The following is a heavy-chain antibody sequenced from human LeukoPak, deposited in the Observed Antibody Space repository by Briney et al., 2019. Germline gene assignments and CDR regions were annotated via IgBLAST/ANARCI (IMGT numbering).Heavy chain of an antibody. CDR2: IRYDGSNK. V-gene: IGHV3-30*02. CDR1: GFTFSKYG. Sequence: GGSLRLSCAASGFTFSKYGMHWVRQVPGKGLVWVAFIRYDGSNKYYEDSVMGRFTISRDNAKNSVYLEMNSLRAEDTAVYYCARDPYSGGYGSYYYYYMDVWGKGTTVTISS. CDR3: ARDPYSGGYGSYYYYYMDV. D-gene: IGHD1-26*01. J-gene: IGHJ6*03.